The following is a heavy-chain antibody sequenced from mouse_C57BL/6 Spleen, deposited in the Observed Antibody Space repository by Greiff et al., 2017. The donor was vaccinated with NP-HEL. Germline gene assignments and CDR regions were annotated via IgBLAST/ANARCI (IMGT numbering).Heavy chain of an antibody. D-gene: IGHD3-2*02. V-gene: IGHV1-53*01. CDR2: INPSNGGT. CDR3: AREGTAQAPFAY. Sequence: VQLQQSGTELVKPGASVKLSCKASGYTFTSYWMHWVKQRPGQGLEWIGNINPSNGGTNYNEKFKSKATLTVDKSSSTAYMQLSSLTSEDSAVYYCAREGTAQAPFAYWGQGTLVTVSA. J-gene: IGHJ3*01. CDR1: GYTFTSYW.